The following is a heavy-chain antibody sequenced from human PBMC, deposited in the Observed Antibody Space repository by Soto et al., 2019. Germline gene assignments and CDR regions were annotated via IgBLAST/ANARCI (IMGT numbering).Heavy chain of an antibody. Sequence: LRLSCAASGFTFGDYWMSWVRQPPGKGLEWVAHMKKDGSEKYYVDSVKGRFTVSRDNTKNSLYLQMNSLRAEDTAVYYCAKLGSGYYTGLYFDYWGPGTLVTVSS. D-gene: IGHD3-3*01. J-gene: IGHJ4*02. V-gene: IGHV3-7*03. CDR2: MKKDGSEK. CDR3: AKLGSGYYTGLYFDY. CDR1: GFTFGDYW.